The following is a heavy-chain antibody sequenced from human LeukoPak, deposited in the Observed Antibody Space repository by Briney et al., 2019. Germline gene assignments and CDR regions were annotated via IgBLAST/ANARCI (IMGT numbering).Heavy chain of an antibody. CDR2: FNPILSIA. D-gene: IGHD2-15*01. Sequence: SSVTVSCMACGCTFRKYAISWVRQAPGQGREGRERFNPILSIANYAHKFQGRITITADKSTSTAYMELSSLRSEDTAVYYCARDGVERTFDIWGQGTMVTVSS. CDR3: ARDGVERTFDI. CDR1: GCTFRKYA. V-gene: IGHV1-69*04. J-gene: IGHJ3*02.